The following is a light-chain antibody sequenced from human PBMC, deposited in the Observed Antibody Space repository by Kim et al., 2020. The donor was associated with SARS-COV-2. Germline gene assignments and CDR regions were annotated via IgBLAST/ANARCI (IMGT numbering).Light chain of an antibody. V-gene: IGLV3-1*01. CDR2: QDD. Sequence: SYELTQPPSVSVSPGQTASITCSGDDLGDKYTCWYQQKPGQSPLLVIYQDDRRPSGIPDRFSGSSSGNTASLTLTGAQAEDEGDYYCSSRAYRDNHLWVFGGGTKLTVL. J-gene: IGLJ3*02. CDR1: DLGDKY. CDR3: SSRAYRDNHLWV.